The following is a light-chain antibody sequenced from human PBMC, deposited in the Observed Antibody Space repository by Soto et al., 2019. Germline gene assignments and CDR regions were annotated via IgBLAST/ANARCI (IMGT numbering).Light chain of an antibody. CDR2: WAS. CDR3: QQYYSTPQT. Sequence: DIVMTHSPDSLAVSLGERATVNCKSSQSVLYSSNNKNYLAWYQQKPGQPPKLLIYWASTRESGVPDRFSGSGSGTDFTLTISGLQAEDVAVYYCQQYYSTPQTFGQGTKVDIK. V-gene: IGKV4-1*01. CDR1: QSVLYSSNNKNY. J-gene: IGKJ1*01.